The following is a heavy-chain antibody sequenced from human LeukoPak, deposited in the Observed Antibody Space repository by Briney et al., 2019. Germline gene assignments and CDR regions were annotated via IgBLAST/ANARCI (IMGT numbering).Heavy chain of an antibody. D-gene: IGHD1-26*01. CDR3: ARVPPRNSGSYFNY. CDR1: GGSFSGYY. Sequence: SEPLSLPCAVYGGSFSGYYWSWIRQPPGKGLEWIGEINHSGSTNYNPSLKSRVTIPVDTSKNKFSLKLSSVTAADTAVYYCARVPPRNSGSYFNYWGQGTLVTVSS. V-gene: IGHV4-34*01. J-gene: IGHJ4*02. CDR2: INHSGST.